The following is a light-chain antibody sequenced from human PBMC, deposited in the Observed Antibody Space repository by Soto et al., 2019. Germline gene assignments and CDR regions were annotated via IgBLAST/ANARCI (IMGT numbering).Light chain of an antibody. J-gene: IGLJ2*01. V-gene: IGLV2-14*01. CDR1: SSDVGGYNY. CDR3: SSLTSSSTLV. Sequence: QSALTQPASVSGSPGQSITIPCTGTSSDVGGYNYVSWYQHHPGKAPKLMIYEVNNRPSGVSNRFSGSKSGNTASLTISGLQAEDEAAYYCSSLTSSSTLVFGGGTKLTVL. CDR2: EVN.